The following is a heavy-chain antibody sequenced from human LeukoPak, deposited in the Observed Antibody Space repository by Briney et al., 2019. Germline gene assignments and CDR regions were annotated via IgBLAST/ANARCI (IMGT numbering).Heavy chain of an antibody. CDR1: GXSIDITNY. CDR3: TREDRPYCPFAY. Sequence: PGTLSLTFGVSGXSIDITNYWSWVRQAPGKGLEWIGEIAHDGTTNYNPSLRSRVAMSFDRANNQFSLSLTSVTAADTAVYYCTREDRPYCPFAYWGQGVLVTVSS. J-gene: IGHJ4*02. V-gene: IGHV4-4*03. CDR2: IAHDGTT. D-gene: IGHD1-26*01.